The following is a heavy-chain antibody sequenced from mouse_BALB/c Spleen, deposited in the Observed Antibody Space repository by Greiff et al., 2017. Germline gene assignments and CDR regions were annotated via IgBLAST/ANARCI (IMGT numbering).Heavy chain of an antibody. CDR3: ARGPYGNYVWYFDV. CDR1: GYAFTNYL. D-gene: IGHD2-1*01. V-gene: IGHV1-54*01. Sequence: QVQLQQSGAELVRPGTSVKVSCKASGYAFTNYLIEWVKQRPGQGLEWIGVLNPGSGGTNYNEKFKGKATLTADKSSSTAYMQLSSLTSDDSAVYFCARGPYGNYVWYFDVWGAGTTVTVSS. J-gene: IGHJ1*01. CDR2: LNPGSGGT.